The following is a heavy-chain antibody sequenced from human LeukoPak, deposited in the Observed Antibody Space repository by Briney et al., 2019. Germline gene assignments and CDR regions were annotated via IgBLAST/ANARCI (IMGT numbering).Heavy chain of an antibody. CDR1: GFTVSSNY. CDR2: IYSGGST. J-gene: IGHJ4*02. Sequence: PGGSLRLSCAASGFTVSSNYMSWVRQAPGKGLEWVTVIYSGGSTYNADSVKGRFTISRDNAQNPLYLQMNSMRAEDTAVYYCTHGSMYQLDYWGQGTLVTVSS. CDR3: THGSMYQLDY. D-gene: IGHD2-2*01. V-gene: IGHV3-66*01.